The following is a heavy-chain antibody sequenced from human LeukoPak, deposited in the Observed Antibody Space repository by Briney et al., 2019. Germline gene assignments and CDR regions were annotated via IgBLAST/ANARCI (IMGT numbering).Heavy chain of an antibody. CDR1: GDSISSSHYY. CDR2: IYSGGET. D-gene: IGHD4-11*01. V-gene: IGHV4-39*02. CDR3: VRDYSNFVQGD. Sequence: PSETLSLTCTVSGDSISSSHYYWGWIRQSPGKGLEWIGSIYSGGETHYNPSLNSRITIFLDTSKNRFSLNLISVTATDTAVYYCVRDYSNFVQGDWGQGTLVTVSS. J-gene: IGHJ4*02.